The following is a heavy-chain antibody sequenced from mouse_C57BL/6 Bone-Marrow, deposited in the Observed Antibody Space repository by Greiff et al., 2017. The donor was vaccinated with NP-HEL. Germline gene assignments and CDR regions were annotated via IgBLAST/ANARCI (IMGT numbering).Heavy chain of an antibody. Sequence: VQRVESGPELVKPGASVKISCKASGYAFSSSWMNWVKQRPGKGLEWIGRIYPGDGDTNYNVKFKGKATLTADKSSSTAYMQLSSLTSEDSAVYFCAPNWAWFAYWGQGTLVTVSA. CDR1: GYAFSSSW. D-gene: IGHD4-1*01. CDR3: APNWAWFAY. J-gene: IGHJ3*01. CDR2: IYPGDGDT. V-gene: IGHV1-82*01.